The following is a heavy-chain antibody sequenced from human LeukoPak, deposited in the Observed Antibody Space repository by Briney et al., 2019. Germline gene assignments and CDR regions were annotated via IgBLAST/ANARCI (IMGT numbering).Heavy chain of an antibody. J-gene: IGHJ4*02. CDR3: AKGGWAGRSIDS. CDR2: LSGGGDRA. D-gene: IGHD6-19*01. CDR1: GFTFSNYA. V-gene: IGHV3-23*01. Sequence: GGALRLSCAASGFTFSNYAMSWVRPAPGKGRWWVSILSGGGDRAYYADSVKGLFSISRDNSKNTLYLQMSTLRADDTAIYYCAKGGWAGRSIDSWGQGTLVTVSS.